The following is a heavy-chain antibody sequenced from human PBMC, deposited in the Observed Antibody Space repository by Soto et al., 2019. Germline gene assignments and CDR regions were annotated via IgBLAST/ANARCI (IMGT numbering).Heavy chain of an antibody. Sequence: QVQLVQSGAEVKKPGASVKVSCKASGYTFNSYTISWVRQAPGQGLEWMGRISAYNGNTNYAQKNRXRXTITTDPSTSTAYMQLRSLRSDATAVYHWAQAVGTLGHWFDPWGQGTLVTVSS. V-gene: IGHV1-18*01. D-gene: IGHD1-26*01. J-gene: IGHJ5*02. CDR1: GYTFNSYT. CDR2: ISAYNGNT. CDR3: AQAVGTLGHWFDP.